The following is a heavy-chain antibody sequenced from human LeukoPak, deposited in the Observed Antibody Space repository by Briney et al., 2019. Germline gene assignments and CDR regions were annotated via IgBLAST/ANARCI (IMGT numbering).Heavy chain of an antibody. D-gene: IGHD2-2*03. CDR3: TRNSGVSQRKMDDWTEP. Sequence: GGSLRLSCAASGFTFSSYAMDWVRQAPDKGLEYVAVISNDGTYKYYGASVKGRLTISRDNSKNTPYLQMDSRRSEDPAGYSCTRNSGVSQRKMDDWTEPSGQGTLVIVSS. J-gene: IGHJ5*02. CDR1: GFTFSSYA. V-gene: IGHV3-30*04. CDR2: ISNDGTYK.